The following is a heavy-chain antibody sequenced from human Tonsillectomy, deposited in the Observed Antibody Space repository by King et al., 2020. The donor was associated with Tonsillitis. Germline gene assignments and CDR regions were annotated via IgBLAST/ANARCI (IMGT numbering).Heavy chain of an antibody. J-gene: IGHJ4*02. V-gene: IGHV4-39*01. CDR3: ARRLYYYDDSGYSAYFDY. CDR1: GDSISSSSYY. Sequence: QLQESGPGLVKPSETLSLTCTVSGDSISSSSYYWAWIRQPPGKGLEWIGSIYYSGSTYYNPSLKSRVTISVETSNNQFSLKLSSVTAADTAVFYCARRLYYYDDSGYSAYFDYWGQGTLVTVSS. CDR2: IYYSGST. D-gene: IGHD3-22*01.